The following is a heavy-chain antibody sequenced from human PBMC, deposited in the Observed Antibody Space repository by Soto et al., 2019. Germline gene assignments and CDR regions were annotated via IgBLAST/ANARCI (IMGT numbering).Heavy chain of an antibody. CDR1: GYTFTSYG. Sequence: ASVKVCCKASGYTFTSYGISWVRQAPGQGLEWMGWISAYNGNTNYAQKLQGRVTMTTDTSTSTAYMELRSLRSDDTAVYYCATCATAKYYDFWSGYYDYWGQGTLVTVSS. D-gene: IGHD3-3*01. V-gene: IGHV1-18*01. CDR2: ISAYNGNT. J-gene: IGHJ4*02. CDR3: ATCATAKYYDFWSGYYDY.